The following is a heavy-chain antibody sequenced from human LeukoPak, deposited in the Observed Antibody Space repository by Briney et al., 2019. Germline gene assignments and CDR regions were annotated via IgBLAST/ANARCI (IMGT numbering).Heavy chain of an antibody. CDR3: AKEVRYSSGWYGGLDY. CDR2: ISGNGGRT. V-gene: IGHV3-23*01. CDR1: GFTFNSHP. Sequence: GGSLRLSCAASGFTFNSHPMIWVRQAPGMGPEWVSGISGNGGRTYFADSVKGRFTTSRDNSKNMLYLQMNSLRAEDTALYYCAKEVRYSSGWYGGLDYWGQGTLVTVSS. J-gene: IGHJ4*02. D-gene: IGHD6-19*01.